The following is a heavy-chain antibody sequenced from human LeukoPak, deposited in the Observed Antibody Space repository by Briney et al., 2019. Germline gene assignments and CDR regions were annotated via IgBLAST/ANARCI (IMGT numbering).Heavy chain of an antibody. CDR1: GYTFTSYD. CDR3: ARVAYDSSGYYEGYYYYYMDV. CDR2: MNPNSGNT. V-gene: IGHV1-8*03. J-gene: IGHJ6*03. Sequence: ASVKVSCKASGYTFTSYDINWVRQATGQGLEWMGWMNPNSGNTGYAQKFQGRVTITRNTSISTAYMELSSLRSEDTAVYYCARVAYDSSGYYEGYYYYYMDVWGKGTTVTVSS. D-gene: IGHD3-22*01.